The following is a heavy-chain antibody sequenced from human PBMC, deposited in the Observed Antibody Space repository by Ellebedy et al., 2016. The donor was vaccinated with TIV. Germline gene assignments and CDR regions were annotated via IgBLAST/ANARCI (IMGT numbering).Heavy chain of an antibody. CDR1: GYTFTSYS. CDR3: ARAPPPRGDRSADAFDV. V-gene: IGHV1-69*10. CDR2: FDPEDGET. D-gene: IGHD7-27*01. J-gene: IGHJ3*01. Sequence: ASVKVSCKASGYTFTSYSITWVRQAPGQGLEWMGGFDPEDGETIYAQNFQGRVTITADKSTSTAYMELSSLRSEDTAVYYCARAPPPRGDRSADAFDVWGQGTTVTVSS.